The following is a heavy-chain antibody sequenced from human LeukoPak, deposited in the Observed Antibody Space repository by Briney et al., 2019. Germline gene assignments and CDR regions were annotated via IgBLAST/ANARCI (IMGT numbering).Heavy chain of an antibody. CDR1: GINFNGYW. Sequence: GGSLRLSCAVSGINFNGYWMGWVRHPPGKGLEWVANIKRDGSEENYVDSVRGRFTICTDGAKNSLDLQMNSLRAEDTAVYYCTRDERWGQGTLVTVSS. CDR3: TRDER. V-gene: IGHV3-7*01. J-gene: IGHJ4*02. CDR2: IKRDGSEE.